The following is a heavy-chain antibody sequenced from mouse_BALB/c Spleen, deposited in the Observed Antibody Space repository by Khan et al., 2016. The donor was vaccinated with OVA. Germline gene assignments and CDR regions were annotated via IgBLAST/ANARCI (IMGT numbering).Heavy chain of an antibody. CDR1: GYTFTTYT. J-gene: IGHJ3*01. V-gene: IGHV1-4*01. D-gene: IGHD2-14*01. CDR2: IITTNDYT. Sequence: QVQLKESGAELARPGASVKMSCKASGYTFTTYTIHWVKQRPGQGLEWIGYIITTNDYTNYNQKFKDRATLTADKSSSTAYMQLSSLTSEDSAVYYCAREGAYYRSDGWFAYWGQGTLVTVSA. CDR3: AREGAYYRSDGWFAY.